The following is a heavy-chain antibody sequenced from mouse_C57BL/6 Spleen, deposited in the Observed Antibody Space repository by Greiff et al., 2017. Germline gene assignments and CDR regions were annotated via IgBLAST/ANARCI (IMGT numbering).Heavy chain of an antibody. D-gene: IGHD1-1*01. Sequence: EVKLVESGGGLVKPGGSLKLSCAASGFTFSSYAMSWVRQTPEKRLEWVATISDGGSYTYYPDNVKGRFTISRDNAKNNLYLQMSHLKSEDTAMXYCARVLLPYAMNYWGQRTSVTVSS. CDR3: ARVLLPYAMNY. CDR2: ISDGGSYT. J-gene: IGHJ4*01. CDR1: GFTFSSYA. V-gene: IGHV5-4*03.